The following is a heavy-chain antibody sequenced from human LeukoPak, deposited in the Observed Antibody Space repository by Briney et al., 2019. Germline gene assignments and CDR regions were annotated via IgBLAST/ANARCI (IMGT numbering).Heavy chain of an antibody. D-gene: IGHD1-26*01. Sequence: SETLSLTRTVSGGSISSYYWSWIRQPAGKGLEWIGRIYTSGSTNYNPSLKSRVTMSVDTSKNQFSLKLSSVTAADTAVYYCARGTRPPPYYATTYYYYGMDVWGQGTTVTVSS. CDR2: IYTSGST. J-gene: IGHJ6*02. CDR1: GGSISSYY. CDR3: ARGTRPPPYYATTYYYYGMDV. V-gene: IGHV4-4*07.